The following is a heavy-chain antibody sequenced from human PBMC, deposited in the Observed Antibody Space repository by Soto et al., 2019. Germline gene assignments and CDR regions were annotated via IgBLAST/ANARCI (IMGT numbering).Heavy chain of an antibody. V-gene: IGHV1-18*01. CDR3: ARDIYGGNCCDAFDI. D-gene: IGHD2-15*01. CDR1: GYTFTNYG. Sequence: GASVKASCKASGYTFTNYGFIWVRQAPGHGLEWVGWISPYNGKTEYAQNLQGRVTMTRDKPTSTAYMELRSLRSDDTAVYYCARDIYGGNCCDAFDIWGQGTMVTVSS. CDR2: ISPYNGKT. J-gene: IGHJ3*02.